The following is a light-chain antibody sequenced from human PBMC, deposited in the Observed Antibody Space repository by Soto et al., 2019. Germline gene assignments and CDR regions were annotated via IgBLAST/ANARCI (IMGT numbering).Light chain of an antibody. J-gene: IGKJ1*01. Sequence: GDRVTIPCRASQSISSWLAWYQQKPGKAPKLLIYDASSLESGVPSRFSGSGSGTDFTLTISSLQPEDSATYYCLQDFSYPRTFGQGTKVDIK. CDR2: DAS. CDR3: LQDFSYPRT. V-gene: IGKV1-5*01. CDR1: QSISSW.